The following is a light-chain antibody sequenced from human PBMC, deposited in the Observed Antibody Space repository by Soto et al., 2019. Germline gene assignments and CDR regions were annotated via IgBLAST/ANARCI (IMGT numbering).Light chain of an antibody. CDR2: INN. Sequence: QSVLTQPPSASGAPGQRVTISCSGSDSNVGSTAVNWYQQVPGTAPKLLIFINNQRPSGVPDRFSGSKSGTSASLAISGLQAEDEADYYCSAWDDSLHGWLFGGGTKLTVL. CDR1: DSNVGSTA. V-gene: IGLV1-44*01. J-gene: IGLJ3*02. CDR3: SAWDDSLHGWL.